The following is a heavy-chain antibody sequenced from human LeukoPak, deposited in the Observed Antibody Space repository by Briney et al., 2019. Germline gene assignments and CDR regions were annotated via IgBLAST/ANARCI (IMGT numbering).Heavy chain of an antibody. V-gene: IGHV3-23*01. Sequence: GGSLRLSCVVSGITLSNYGMSWVRQAPGKGLEWVAGVSGSGGSTNYADSVKGRFTISRDNSKNTLYLQMNSLRAEDTAVYYCAGTIVVVPAASQTGWFDPWGQGTLVTVSS. CDR2: VSGSGGST. CDR1: GITLSNYG. CDR3: AGTIVVVPAASQTGWFDP. D-gene: IGHD2-2*01. J-gene: IGHJ5*02.